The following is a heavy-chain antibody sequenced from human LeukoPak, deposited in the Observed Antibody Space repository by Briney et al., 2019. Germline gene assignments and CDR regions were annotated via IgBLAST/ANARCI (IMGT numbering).Heavy chain of an antibody. V-gene: IGHV3-30*03. Sequence: GGSLRLSCAASGFTFSSYSMHWVRQAPGKGLEWVAVISYDGSNKYYADSVKGRFTISRDNSKNTLYLQMNSLRAEDTAVYYCARVQYYYGSGSFDYWGQGTLVTVSS. CDR1: GFTFSSYS. J-gene: IGHJ4*02. D-gene: IGHD3-10*01. CDR2: ISYDGSNK. CDR3: ARVQYYYGSGSFDY.